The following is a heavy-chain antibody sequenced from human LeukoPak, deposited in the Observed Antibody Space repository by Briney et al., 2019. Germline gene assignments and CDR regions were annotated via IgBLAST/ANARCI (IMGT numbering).Heavy chain of an antibody. CDR2: IRYDGSNK. J-gene: IGHJ4*02. CDR1: GFTFSSYG. V-gene: IGHV3-30*02. D-gene: IGHD6-13*01. Sequence: PGGSLRLSCAASGFTFSSYGMHWVRQAPGKGLEWVAFIRYDGSNKYYADSVKGRFTISRDNSKNTLYLQMNSLRAEDTAVYYCARETAATSPLMYYFDYWGQGTLVTVSS. CDR3: ARETAATSPLMYYFDY.